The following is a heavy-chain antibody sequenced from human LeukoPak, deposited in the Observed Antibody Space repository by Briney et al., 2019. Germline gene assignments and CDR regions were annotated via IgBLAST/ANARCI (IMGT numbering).Heavy chain of an antibody. J-gene: IGHJ2*01. CDR1: GGSISSSSYY. CDR2: IYYSGST. V-gene: IGHV4-39*01. D-gene: IGHD3-3*01. Sequence: PSETLSLTCTVSGGSISSSSYYWGWIRQPPGKGLEWIGSIYYSGSTYYNPSLKSRVTISVDTSKNQFSLKLSSVTAADTAVYYCARRPYDFWSGYHYWYFDLWGRGTLVTVSS. CDR3: ARRPYDFWSGYHYWYFDL.